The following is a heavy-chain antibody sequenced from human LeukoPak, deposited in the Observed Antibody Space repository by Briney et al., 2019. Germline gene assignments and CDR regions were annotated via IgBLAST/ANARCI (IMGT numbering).Heavy chain of an antibody. D-gene: IGHD3-22*01. CDR1: GFTFSSYS. CDR3: ARDYYDSRGAFDI. CDR2: ISSSSSYI. V-gene: IGHV3-21*01. Sequence: GGSLRLSCAASGFTFSSYSMNGVRQAPGKGLEWVSSISSSSSYIYYADSVKGRFTISRDNAKNSLYLQMNSLRAEDTAVYYCARDYYDSRGAFDIWGQGTMVTVSS. J-gene: IGHJ3*02.